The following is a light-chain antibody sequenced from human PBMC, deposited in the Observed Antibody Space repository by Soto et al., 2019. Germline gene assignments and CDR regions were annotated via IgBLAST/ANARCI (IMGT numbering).Light chain of an antibody. CDR1: QSVSSN. CDR3: QQRFNWPPT. CDR2: GAS. V-gene: IGKV3-15*01. Sequence: DIVMTQSPATLSVSPGERATLSCRASQSVSSNLAWYQQKPGQAPRLLIYGASTRATGIPARFSGSGSGTEFTLTISSLQSEDFAVYYCQQRFNWPPTFGQGTKVDI. J-gene: IGKJ1*01.